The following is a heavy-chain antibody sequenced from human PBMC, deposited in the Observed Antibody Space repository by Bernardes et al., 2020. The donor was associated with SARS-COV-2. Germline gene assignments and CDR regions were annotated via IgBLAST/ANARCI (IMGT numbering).Heavy chain of an antibody. Sequence: ASVKVSCKASGYTFTSYGISWVRQAPGQGLEWMGWISAYNGNTNYAQKLQGRVTMTTDTSTSTAYMELRSLRSDDTAVYYCARVAKHSGSYQPTRDFDYWGQGTLVTVSS. J-gene: IGHJ4*02. V-gene: IGHV1-18*01. CDR3: ARVAKHSGSYQPTRDFDY. CDR2: ISAYNGNT. CDR1: GYTFTSYG. D-gene: IGHD1-26*01.